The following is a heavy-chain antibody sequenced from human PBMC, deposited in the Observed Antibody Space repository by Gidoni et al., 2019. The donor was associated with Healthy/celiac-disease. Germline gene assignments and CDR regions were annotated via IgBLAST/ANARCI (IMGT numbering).Heavy chain of an antibody. Sequence: QVQLVQSAAAVKKPGASVKVSCKDSGYTFTGYYRHWVRQAPGQGLEWMGWRNPNSGGTNYAQKLQGRVTMTRDTSISTAYMELSRLRSDDTAVYYCAREGSVTMVVVADWFDPWGQGTLVTVSS. D-gene: IGHD3-22*01. V-gene: IGHV1-2*02. CDR2: RNPNSGGT. J-gene: IGHJ5*02. CDR3: AREGSVTMVVVADWFDP. CDR1: GYTFTGYY.